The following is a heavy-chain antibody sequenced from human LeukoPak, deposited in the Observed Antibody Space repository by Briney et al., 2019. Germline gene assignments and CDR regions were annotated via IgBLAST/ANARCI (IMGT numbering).Heavy chain of an antibody. CDR1: GYTFTGYY. D-gene: IGHD2-15*01. V-gene: IGHV1-2*02. J-gene: IGHJ4*02. CDR2: ISPNNGGT. Sequence: ASVKVSCKASGYTFTGYYVHWVRQAPGQGHEWMGWISPNNGGTSYAHNFRDRVTMTTDTSINTAYMELSWLTSDDTAVYYCAREWDCSGGICFPRGFDFWGQGTLVTVSS. CDR3: AREWDCSGGICFPRGFDF.